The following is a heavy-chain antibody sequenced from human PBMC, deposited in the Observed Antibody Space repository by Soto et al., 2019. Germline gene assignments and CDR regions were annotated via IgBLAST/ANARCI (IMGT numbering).Heavy chain of an antibody. CDR1: GGSFSGYY. CDR2: INHSGST. Sequence: SETLSLTCAVYGGSFSGYYWSWIRQPPGKGLEWIGEINHSGSTNYNPSLKSRVTISVDTSKNQFSLKLSSVTAADTAVYYCASSYGDYWYFDLWGRGTLVTVSS. V-gene: IGHV4-34*01. J-gene: IGHJ2*01. CDR3: ASSYGDYWYFDL. D-gene: IGHD4-17*01.